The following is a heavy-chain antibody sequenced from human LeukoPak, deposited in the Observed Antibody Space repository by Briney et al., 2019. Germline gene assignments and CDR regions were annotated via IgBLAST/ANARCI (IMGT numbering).Heavy chain of an antibody. CDR1: GFSFDDYG. J-gene: IGHJ4*02. Sequence: GGSLRLSCAASGFSFDDYGMSWVRQAPGKGLEWVSGINWDGGSAAYADSVKGRFTISRDNAKNSLYLQMNSLRTEDTAFYYCARDRLAATGLFDYWGQGTLVTVPS. CDR2: INWDGGSA. CDR3: ARDRLAATGLFDY. V-gene: IGHV3-20*04. D-gene: IGHD6-13*01.